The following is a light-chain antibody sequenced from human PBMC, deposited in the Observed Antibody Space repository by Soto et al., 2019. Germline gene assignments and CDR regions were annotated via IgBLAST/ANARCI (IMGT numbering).Light chain of an antibody. V-gene: IGLV1-47*01. J-gene: IGLJ2*01. Sequence: QSVLTQSPSASGTPGQRVTISCSGSSSNIGSNYVYWYQQLPGTAPKLLIYRNNQRPSGVPDRFSGSKSGTSASLAISGLRSEDEADYYCAAWVDSLSGPVFGGGTQLTVL. CDR2: RNN. CDR3: AAWVDSLSGPV. CDR1: SSNIGSNY.